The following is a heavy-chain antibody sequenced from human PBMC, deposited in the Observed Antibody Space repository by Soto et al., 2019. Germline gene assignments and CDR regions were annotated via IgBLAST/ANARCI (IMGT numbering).Heavy chain of an antibody. J-gene: IGHJ4*02. CDR1: GFTFSSYS. Sequence: EVQLVESGGGLVKPGGSLRLSCAASGFTFSSYSMNWVRQAPGKGLEWVSSISSSSSYIYYADSVKGRFTISRDNAKNSLYLQMNSLRAEDTAVYYCARGLDIVATIDYWGQGTLVTVSS. D-gene: IGHD5-12*01. V-gene: IGHV3-21*01. CDR3: ARGLDIVATIDY. CDR2: ISSSSSYI.